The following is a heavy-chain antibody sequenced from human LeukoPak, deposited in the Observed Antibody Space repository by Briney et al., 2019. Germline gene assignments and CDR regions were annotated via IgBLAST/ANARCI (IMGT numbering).Heavy chain of an antibody. Sequence: SGTLSLTCAVSGGSGGSISSSNFWTWVRQPPGKGLEWIGEIYHSGSTNYNPSLKSRLTISVDESKNQFSLKLNSVTAADTAVYYCARDRDRYGGTDYWGQGTLVTVSS. CDR3: ARDRDRYGGTDY. D-gene: IGHD2-21*01. CDR1: GGSGGSISSSNF. CDR2: IYHSGST. V-gene: IGHV4-4*02. J-gene: IGHJ4*02.